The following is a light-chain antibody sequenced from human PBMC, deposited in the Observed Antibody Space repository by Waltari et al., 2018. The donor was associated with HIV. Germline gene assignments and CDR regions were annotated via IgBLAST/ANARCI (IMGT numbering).Light chain of an antibody. CDR3: NSYTSSSSIGL. CDR2: ELS. CDR1: STDVGAYNY. V-gene: IGLV2-14*01. Sequence: QSSPTPPPPLLPSPAPASTTRGTRTSTDVGAYNYVTWYQQHPGHAPTLILYELSNRPSGVSDRFSGSKSGTTASLTISGLQAEDEADYYCNSYTSSSSIGLFGGGTKLTVL. J-gene: IGLJ3*02.